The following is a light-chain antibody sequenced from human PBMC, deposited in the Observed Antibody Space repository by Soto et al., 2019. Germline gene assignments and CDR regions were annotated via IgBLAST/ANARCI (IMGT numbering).Light chain of an antibody. CDR2: DVS. CDR1: SSDVGGYNY. V-gene: IGLV2-14*01. Sequence: QSALTQPASVSGSPGQSITISCTGTSSDVGGYNYVSWYQQHPGKAPKLMIYDVSNRPSGVSNHFSGSKSGNTASLTISGLQAEDEADYCSSYTSSSTLLYVFGTGTKVTVL. J-gene: IGLJ1*01. CDR3: SSYTSSSTLLYV.